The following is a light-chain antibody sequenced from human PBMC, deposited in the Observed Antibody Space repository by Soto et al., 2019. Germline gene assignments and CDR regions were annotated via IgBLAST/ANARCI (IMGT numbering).Light chain of an antibody. CDR1: QTLNIW. CDR3: QQYNCLPPWT. Sequence: DLQMTQSPSTLSASVGDRVTITCRASQTLNIWLAWYQQKPGKAPKLLIYKASPSGRGVPSRFSGSGSGTEFSLTNSSLQPDDSATYYCQQYNCLPPWTLGQGKKVE. V-gene: IGKV1-5*03. J-gene: IGKJ1*01. CDR2: KAS.